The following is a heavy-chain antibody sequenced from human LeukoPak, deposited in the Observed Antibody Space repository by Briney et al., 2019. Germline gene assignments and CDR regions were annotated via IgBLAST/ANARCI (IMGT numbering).Heavy chain of an antibody. CDR3: AREGGSYRFDY. D-gene: IGHD1-26*01. V-gene: IGHV3-30*03. CDR1: GFSLRSYG. CDR2: ISYDGSAK. Sequence: GGSLRLSCAASGFSLRSYGMHWVRQAPGKGLEWVAVISYDGSAKLYADSVKGRFTISRDTSKNAMYLQMNSLRTEDTAVYYCAREGGSYRFDYWGQGTLVTVSS. J-gene: IGHJ4*02.